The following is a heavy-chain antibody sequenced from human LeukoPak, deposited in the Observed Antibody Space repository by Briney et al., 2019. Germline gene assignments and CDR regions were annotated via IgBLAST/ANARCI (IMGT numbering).Heavy chain of an antibody. D-gene: IGHD6-13*01. CDR3: EGGIAAVGPW. Sequence: AAVKVSCTASGYTFTSYGISWVRQAPGQGLEWMGWISAYNGNTNSAQTLPGRVTMTTDTSTSTVYIKLRSLRSDDAAVYYCEGGIAAVGPWWGQGTLVTVSS. J-gene: IGHJ4*02. CDR2: ISAYNGNT. CDR1: GYTFTSYG. V-gene: IGHV1-18*01.